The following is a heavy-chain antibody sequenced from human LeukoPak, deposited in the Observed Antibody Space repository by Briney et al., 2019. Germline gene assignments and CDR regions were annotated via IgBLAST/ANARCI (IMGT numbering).Heavy chain of an antibody. V-gene: IGHV3-23*01. CDR1: GFTFSSYA. CDR3: AKASGGYNLDDAFDI. Sequence: GGSLRLSCAASGFTFSSYAMSWGRQAPGKGLERVSAISVSGGSTYYADSVKGRFTISRDNSKNTLYLQMNSLRAEDTAVYYCAKASGGYNLDDAFDIWGQGTMVTVSS. CDR2: ISVSGGST. D-gene: IGHD5-24*01. J-gene: IGHJ3*02.